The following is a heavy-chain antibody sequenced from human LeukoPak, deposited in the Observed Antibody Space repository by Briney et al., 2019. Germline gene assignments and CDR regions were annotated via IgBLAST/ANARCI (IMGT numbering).Heavy chain of an antibody. V-gene: IGHV4-39*01. CDR1: GGSISSSSYY. D-gene: IGHD4-11*01. J-gene: IGHJ4*02. CDR3: ARHDYSNYVVD. CDR2: IYYSGST. Sequence: SETLPLTCTVSGGSISSSSYYWGWIRQPPGKGLEWIGSIYYSGSTYYNPSLKSRVTISVDTSKNQFSLKLSSVTAADTAVYYCARHDYSNYVVDWGQGTLVTVSS.